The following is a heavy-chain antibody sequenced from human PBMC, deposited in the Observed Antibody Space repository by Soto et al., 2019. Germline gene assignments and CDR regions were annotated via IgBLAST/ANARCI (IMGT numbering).Heavy chain of an antibody. CDR2: ITGDGHRT. J-gene: IGHJ4*02. CDR3: AKRDYYDSATFSPLFES. Sequence: GGSLILSCPASGFTFSGYAMSWVRQSPGKELEWVAAITGDGHRTYYADSGEGRFTISRDNSKKTLFLQMNSLRTEDTAIYHCAKRDYYDSATFSPLFESWGQGVLVTVSS. CDR1: GFTFSGYA. V-gene: IGHV3-23*01. D-gene: IGHD3-22*01.